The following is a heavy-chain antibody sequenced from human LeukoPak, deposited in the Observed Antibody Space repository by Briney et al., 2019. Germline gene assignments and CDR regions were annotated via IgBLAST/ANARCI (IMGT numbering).Heavy chain of an antibody. CDR3: TRDGGYSYVHFDY. V-gene: IGHV3-49*03. CDR2: IRSKAYGGTT. CDR1: GFTFGDYA. J-gene: IGHJ4*02. D-gene: IGHD5-18*01. Sequence: GGSLRLSCTASGFTFGDYAMSWFRQAPGKGLEWVGFIRSKAYGGTTEYAASVKGRFIISRDDSKSIAYLQMNSLKTEDTAVYYCTRDGGYSYVHFDYWGQGTLVTVSS.